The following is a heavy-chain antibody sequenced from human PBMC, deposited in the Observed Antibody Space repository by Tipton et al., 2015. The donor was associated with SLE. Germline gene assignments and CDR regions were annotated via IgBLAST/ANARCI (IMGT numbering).Heavy chain of an antibody. CDR1: GFTVSSNY. J-gene: IGHJ5*02. V-gene: IGHV3-23*03. CDR3: ARGPFTAGWFDP. CDR2: IYSGDSST. Sequence: SLRLSCAASGFTVSSNYMGWVRQAPGKGLEWVSVIYSGDSSTYYADSVKARFTISRDNSKNTLYLQRNSLRAEDTALYYCARGPFTAGWFDPWGQGPLVTVSS.